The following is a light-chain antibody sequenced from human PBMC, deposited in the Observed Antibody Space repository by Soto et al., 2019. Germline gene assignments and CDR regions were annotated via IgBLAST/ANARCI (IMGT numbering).Light chain of an antibody. CDR1: SSNIGSNY. V-gene: IGLV1-47*01. J-gene: IGLJ2*01. CDR2: RNN. Sequence: QAVVTQPPSASGTPRQRVTISCSGSSSNIGSNYVYWYQQLPGTAPKLLIYRNNQRPSGVPDRFSGSKSGTSASLAISGLRSEDEADYYCAAWDDSLSGHVVFGGGTQLTVL. CDR3: AAWDDSLSGHVV.